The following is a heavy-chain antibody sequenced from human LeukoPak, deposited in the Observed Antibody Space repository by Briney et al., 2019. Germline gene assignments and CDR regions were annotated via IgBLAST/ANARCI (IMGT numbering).Heavy chain of an antibody. CDR3: ARDLVVLRFLEWPLYYFDY. Sequence: ASVKVSCKASGYTFTFYAIHWVRQAPGQRPEWMGWINPNSGGTNYAQKFQGRVTMTRDTSISTAYMELSRLRSDDTAVYYCARDLVVLRFLEWPLYYFDYWGQGTLVTVSS. V-gene: IGHV1-2*02. CDR2: INPNSGGT. CDR1: GYTFTFYA. J-gene: IGHJ4*02. D-gene: IGHD3-3*01.